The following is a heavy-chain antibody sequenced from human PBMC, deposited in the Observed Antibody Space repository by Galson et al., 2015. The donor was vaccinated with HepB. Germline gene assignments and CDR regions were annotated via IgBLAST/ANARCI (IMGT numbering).Heavy chain of an antibody. Sequence: SLRLSCAASGFTLSDYYMSWIRQAPGKGLEWVSYISSSGGYTNYADSVKGRFTIARDNAKNSLYLQMNSLRADDTAVYYCARRGISVATSFDYWGQGTLVTVSS. J-gene: IGHJ4*02. CDR1: GFTLSDYY. CDR2: ISSSGGYT. V-gene: IGHV3-11*03. D-gene: IGHD6-19*01. CDR3: ARRGISVATSFDY.